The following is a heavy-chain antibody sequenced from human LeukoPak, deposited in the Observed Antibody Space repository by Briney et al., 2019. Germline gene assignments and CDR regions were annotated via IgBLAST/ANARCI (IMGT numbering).Heavy chain of an antibody. CDR2: IYYSGST. D-gene: IGHD4-23*01. CDR3: ARHESDGGNSLGGHFDY. J-gene: IGHJ4*02. CDR1: GGSISSSSYY. V-gene: IGHV4-39*01. Sequence: SETLSLTCTVSGGSISSSSYYWGWIRQPPGKGLEWIGSIYYSGSTYYNPSLKSRVTISVDTSKNQFSLKLSSVTAADTAVYYCARHESDGGNSLGGHFDYWGQGTLVTVSS.